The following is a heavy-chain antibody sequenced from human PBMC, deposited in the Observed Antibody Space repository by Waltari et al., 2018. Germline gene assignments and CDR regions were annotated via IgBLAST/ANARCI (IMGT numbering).Heavy chain of an antibody. D-gene: IGHD3-22*01. J-gene: IGHJ6*03. V-gene: IGHV4-38-2*01. Sequence: QVQLQESGPGLVKPSETLSLTCAVSGYSISSGYYWGWIRQPPGKGLEWIGSIYHSGSTYYNPSLKSRVTISVDTSKNQFSLKLSSVTAADTAVYYCARVGYDSSGLHYYYYMDVWGKGTTVTVSS. CDR3: ARVGYDSSGLHYYYYMDV. CDR2: IYHSGST. CDR1: GYSISSGYY.